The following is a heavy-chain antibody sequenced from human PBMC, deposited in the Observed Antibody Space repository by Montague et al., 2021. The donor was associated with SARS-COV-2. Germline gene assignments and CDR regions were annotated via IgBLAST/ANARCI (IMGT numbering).Heavy chain of an antibody. Sequence: PALVKPTQTLTLTCTFSGFSLSTSGMCVSWIRQPPGKALEWLARXDWDDEKYYSTSLKTRLTISKDTSKNQVVLTMTNMDPVDTATYYCAREYSSGVYFDYWGQGTLVTVSS. J-gene: IGHJ4*02. CDR2: XDWDDEK. CDR1: GFSLSTSGMC. V-gene: IGHV2-70*11. CDR3: AREYSSGVYFDY. D-gene: IGHD6-19*01.